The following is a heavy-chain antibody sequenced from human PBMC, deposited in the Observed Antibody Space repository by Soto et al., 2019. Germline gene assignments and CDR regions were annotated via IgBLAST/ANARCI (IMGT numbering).Heavy chain of an antibody. J-gene: IGHJ6*03. Sequence: GGSLRLSCAASGFTFSSYAMHWVRQAPGKGLEYVSAISSNGGSTYYANSVKGRFTISRDNSKNTLYLQMGSLRAEDITVYYCEKASDYDFWSGYFNYYYYYMDVWGKGTTVTVSS. V-gene: IGHV3-64*01. D-gene: IGHD3-3*01. CDR3: EKASDYDFWSGYFNYYYYYMDV. CDR1: GFTFSSYA. CDR2: ISSNGGST.